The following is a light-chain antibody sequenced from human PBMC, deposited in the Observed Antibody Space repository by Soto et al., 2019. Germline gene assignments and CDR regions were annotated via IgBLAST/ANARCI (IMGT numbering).Light chain of an antibody. V-gene: IGLV2-11*01. CDR2: DVS. J-gene: IGLJ1*01. CDR3: CSYAGSPYV. Sequence: QSVLTQPRSVSGSPGQSVTISCTGTSSDVGGYNYVSWHQQHPGKAPKLMIYDVSKRPSGVPDRFSGSKSGNTASLTISGLQAEDEADYYCCSYAGSPYVFGTGTKLTVL. CDR1: SSDVGGYNY.